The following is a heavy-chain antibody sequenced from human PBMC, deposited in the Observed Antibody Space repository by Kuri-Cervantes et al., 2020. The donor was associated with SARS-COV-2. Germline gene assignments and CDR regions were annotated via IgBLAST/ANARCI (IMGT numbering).Heavy chain of an antibody. Sequence: GESLKISCAASGFTFSSYAMYWVRQAPGKGLEWVAFISNGASNKYYTDSVKGRFTISRDNSKNTLYLQMNSLRVEDTAVYYYARGRIVVPAGKLRRDMKIDHWGQGTLVTVSS. CDR2: ISNGASNK. J-gene: IGHJ4*02. CDR1: GFTFSSYA. D-gene: IGHD2-2*01. V-gene: IGHV3-30*04. CDR3: ARGRIVVPAGKLRRDMKIDH.